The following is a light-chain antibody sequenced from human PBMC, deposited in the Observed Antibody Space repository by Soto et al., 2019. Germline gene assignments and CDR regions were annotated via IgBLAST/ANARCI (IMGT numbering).Light chain of an antibody. CDR1: QSDGNY. CDR3: QQYGSSPIT. J-gene: IGKJ5*01. V-gene: IGKV3-11*01. CDR2: HVS. Sequence: EIVVTQSPATLSLSPGERATLSCRASQSDGNYLAWYQQKPGQAPRLLIYHVSHRATGIPARFSGTGSGTDFNLTISSLEPEDFAVYYCQQYGSSPITFGQGTRLEIK.